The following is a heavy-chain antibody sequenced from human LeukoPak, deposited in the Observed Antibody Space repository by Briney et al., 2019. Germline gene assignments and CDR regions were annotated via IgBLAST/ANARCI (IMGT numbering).Heavy chain of an antibody. V-gene: IGHV3-23*01. D-gene: IGHD2-2*01. CDR2: ISGSGGST. J-gene: IGHJ6*02. CDR1: GFTFSSYA. CDR3: AEAQYQLLYSYYGVDV. Sequence: GGSLRLSCAASGFTFSSYAMSWVRQAPGKGLEWVSAISGSGGSTYYADSVKGRFTISRDNSKDTLYLQMNSLRAEDTAIYYCAEAQYQLLYSYYGVDVWGQGTTVTVSS.